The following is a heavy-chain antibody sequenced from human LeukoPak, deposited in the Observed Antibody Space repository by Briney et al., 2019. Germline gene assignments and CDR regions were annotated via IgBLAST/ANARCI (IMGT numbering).Heavy chain of an antibody. CDR3: ARDGHSDYDYLYFQH. D-gene: IGHD5-12*01. J-gene: IGHJ1*01. CDR1: GYTFTGYY. Sequence: ASVKVSCKASGYTFTGYYMHWVRQAPGQGLELMGIINPSGGSTSYAQKFQGRLTMTRDTSTSTVYVELSSLRSEDTAVYYCARDGHSDYDYLYFQHWGQGTLVTVSS. CDR2: INPSGGST. V-gene: IGHV1-46*01.